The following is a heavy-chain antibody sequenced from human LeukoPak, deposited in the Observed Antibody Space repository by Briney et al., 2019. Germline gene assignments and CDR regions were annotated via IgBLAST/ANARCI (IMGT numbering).Heavy chain of an antibody. CDR1: GFTFSNYV. D-gene: IGHD1-26*01. CDR3: AKDLSGSYTLDY. Sequence: GRSLRLSCATSGFTFSNYVMHWVRQAPGKGLEWVATIFPDGSNAHYADSVKSRFTVSRDNPKNTLFLLMNSLRPDESAVFYCAKDLSGSYTLDYWGQGTLVAVSS. CDR2: IFPDGSNA. V-gene: IGHV3-30-3*01. J-gene: IGHJ4*02.